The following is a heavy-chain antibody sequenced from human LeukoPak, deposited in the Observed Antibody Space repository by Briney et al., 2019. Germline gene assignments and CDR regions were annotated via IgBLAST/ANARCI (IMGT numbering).Heavy chain of an antibody. CDR2: IYYSGST. Sequence: SETLSLTCTVSGGSISSGDYYWTWIRQHPGKGLEWIGYIYYSGSTNYNPSLKSRVNISVDTSKNQFSLRLSSVTAADTAVYYCARVAVVVISWYFDLWGRGTLVTVSS. V-gene: IGHV4-31*03. J-gene: IGHJ2*01. CDR1: GGSISSGDYY. CDR3: ARVAVVVISWYFDL. D-gene: IGHD3-22*01.